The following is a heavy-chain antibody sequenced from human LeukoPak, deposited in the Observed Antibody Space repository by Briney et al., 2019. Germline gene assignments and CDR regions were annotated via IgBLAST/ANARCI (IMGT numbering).Heavy chain of an antibody. J-gene: IGHJ4*02. V-gene: IGHV4-34*01. CDR1: GGSISSYY. CDR2: INHSGST. Sequence: PSETLSLTCTVSGGSISSYYWSWIRQPPGKGLEWIGEINHSGSTNYNPSLKSRVTISVDTSKNQFSLKLSSVTAADTAVYYCARVGDSSSRGDFDYWGQGTLVTVSS. D-gene: IGHD6-13*01. CDR3: ARVGDSSSRGDFDY.